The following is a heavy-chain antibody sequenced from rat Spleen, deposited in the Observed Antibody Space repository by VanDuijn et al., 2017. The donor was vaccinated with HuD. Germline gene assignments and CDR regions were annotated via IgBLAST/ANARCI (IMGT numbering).Heavy chain of an antibody. V-gene: IGHV5-25*01. CDR2: ISPNGDIT. D-gene: IGHD1-6*01. CDR1: RFTFSDYY. Sequence: EVQLVESGGGLVQPGRSLKLSCAASRFTFSDYYMAWVRQAPKKGLDWVASISPNGDITYYRDSVKGRFTISRDNAKSTLYVQMDSLRSEDTATYYCVRHEFYSTDGHYFDYWGQGVMVTVSS. CDR3: VRHEFYSTDGHYFDY. J-gene: IGHJ2*01.